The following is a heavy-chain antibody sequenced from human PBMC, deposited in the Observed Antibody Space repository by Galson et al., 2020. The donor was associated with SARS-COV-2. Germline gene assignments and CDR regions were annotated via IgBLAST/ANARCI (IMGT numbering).Heavy chain of an antibody. V-gene: IGHV3-43*01. CDR2: ISWDGSST. D-gene: IGHD5-12*01. J-gene: IGHJ5*01. Sequence: GGSLRLSCAASGFTFDDYTMHWVRQAPGKGLEWVSLISWDGSSTYYGDSVKGRFTISRDNSKNSLSLQMNSLRTEDTALYYCAKGSSVSQLLNLFDSWGQGTLVIVSS. CDR1: GFTFDDYT. CDR3: AKGSSVSQLLNLFDS.